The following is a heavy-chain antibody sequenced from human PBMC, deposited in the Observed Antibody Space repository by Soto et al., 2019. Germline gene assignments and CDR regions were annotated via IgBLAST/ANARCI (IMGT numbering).Heavy chain of an antibody. CDR2: VYYDGTT. V-gene: IGHV4-39*01. D-gene: IGHD3-16*01. J-gene: IGHJ4*02. Sequence: QLQLQESGPGLVKPSETLSLSCTISDDSISSSEYFWGWVRQPPGKGLEWIGAVYYDGTTYCNPSLRSRCATSADTSKKQFSLRLNSVTAADTAVYHCARLSREGILTAYGVFYFDYWGQGTLVTVSS. CDR1: DDSISSSEYF. CDR3: ARLSREGILTAYGVFYFDY.